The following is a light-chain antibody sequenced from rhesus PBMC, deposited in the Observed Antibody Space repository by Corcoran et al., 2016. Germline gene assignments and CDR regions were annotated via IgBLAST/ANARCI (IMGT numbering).Light chain of an antibody. Sequence: VVTQSPATLSLSPGERATLSCRASQNVGSAFAWFQKKPGQVPRPQIYGDAMRATGVPDRVSGSASGTVVTLTSSMLEPEDVGVYFCQQSSNFWTFGQVTNVEIK. V-gene: IGKV3-24*04. CDR2: GDA. CDR3: QQSSNFWT. J-gene: IGKJ1*01. CDR1: QNVGSA.